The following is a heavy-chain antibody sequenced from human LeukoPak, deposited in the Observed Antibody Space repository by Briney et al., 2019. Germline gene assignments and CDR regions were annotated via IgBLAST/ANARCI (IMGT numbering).Heavy chain of an antibody. CDR2: ISAYNGNT. V-gene: IGHV1-18*01. Sequence: ASVKVSCKASGYTFTSYGISWVRQAPGQGLEWMGWISAYNGNTNYAQKLQGRVTMTTDTSTSTAYMELRSLRSDDTAVYYCARDVTIFGVVIRVDAFDIWGQGTMVTVSS. J-gene: IGHJ3*02. CDR3: ARDVTIFGVVIRVDAFDI. CDR1: GYTFTSYG. D-gene: IGHD3-3*01.